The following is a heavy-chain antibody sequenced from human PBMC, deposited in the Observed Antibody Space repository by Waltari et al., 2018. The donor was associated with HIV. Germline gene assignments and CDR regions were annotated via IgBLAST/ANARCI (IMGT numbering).Heavy chain of an antibody. D-gene: IGHD2-15*01. Sequence: EVQLLESGGGLVQAGGSLRLSCAASGFTFSNYPMTWVRQAPGKGVDYVSAIFGGVVFSDYADSVKGRFTVSRANSKNTLYLQMNSLRAEDTAIYYCAKENGGNWDAFDIWGQGTMVTVSS. V-gene: IGHV3-23*01. CDR1: GFTFSNYP. CDR3: AKENGGNWDAFDI. J-gene: IGHJ3*02. CDR2: IFGGVVFS.